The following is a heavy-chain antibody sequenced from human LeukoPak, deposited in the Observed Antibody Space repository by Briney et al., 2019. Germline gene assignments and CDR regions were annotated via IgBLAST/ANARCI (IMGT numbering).Heavy chain of an antibody. D-gene: IGHD6-19*01. J-gene: IGHJ4*02. CDR2: IYHSGST. CDR1: GYSISSGYY. Sequence: SETLSLTCAVSGYSISSGYYWGWIRQPPGKGLEWIGSIYHSGSTYYNPSLKSRVTIPVDTSKNQFSLKLSSVTAADTAVYYCARGSSGWDNWGQGTLVTVSS. CDR3: ARGSSGWDN. V-gene: IGHV4-38-2*01.